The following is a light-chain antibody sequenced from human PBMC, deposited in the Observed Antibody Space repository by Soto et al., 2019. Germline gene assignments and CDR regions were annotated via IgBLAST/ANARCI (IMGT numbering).Light chain of an antibody. CDR2: DVS. V-gene: IGKV3-11*01. Sequence: EVVLTQSPATLSLSPGERATLSCRASQSVTKYLAWYQQKPGQALRLLIYDVSKRATGIPARFSGSGSETDFTLTISSLVPGDFAVYYCHQRSNWPLTFGGGTKLEIK. J-gene: IGKJ4*01. CDR3: HQRSNWPLT. CDR1: QSVTKY.